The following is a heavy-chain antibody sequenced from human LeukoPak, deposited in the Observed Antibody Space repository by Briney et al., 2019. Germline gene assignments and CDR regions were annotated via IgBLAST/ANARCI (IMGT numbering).Heavy chain of an antibody. CDR1: GFTVSTSY. V-gene: IGHV3-53*01. Sequence: GGSLRLSCAASGFTVSTSYMNWVRQAPGKGLEGVSVIDSGGRTSYADSVKGRFTISRDNSKNTLYLQMNSLRAEDTAVYYCARGEFGELKYWGQGTPVTVSS. CDR2: IDSGGRT. D-gene: IGHD3-10*01. J-gene: IGHJ4*02. CDR3: ARGEFGELKY.